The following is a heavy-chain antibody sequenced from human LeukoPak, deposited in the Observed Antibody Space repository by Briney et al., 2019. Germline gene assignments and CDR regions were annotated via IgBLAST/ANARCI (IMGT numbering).Heavy chain of an antibody. Sequence: PGGSLRLSCAAFGFTFSSYWMSWVRQAPGKGLEWVANIKQDGSEKYYVDSVKGRFTISRDNAKNSLYLQMNSLRAEDTAVYYCAREINDILTGLFDYWGQGTLVTVSS. V-gene: IGHV3-7*01. CDR2: IKQDGSEK. CDR1: GFTFSSYW. J-gene: IGHJ4*02. CDR3: AREINDILTGLFDY. D-gene: IGHD3-9*01.